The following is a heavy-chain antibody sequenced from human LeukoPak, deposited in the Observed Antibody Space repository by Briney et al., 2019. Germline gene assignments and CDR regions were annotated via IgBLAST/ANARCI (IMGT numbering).Heavy chain of an antibody. CDR1: GGSISSYY. CDR3: ASLSWGSSSWYDFDY. V-gene: IGHV4-59*08. Sequence: PSETLSLTCTVSGGSISSYYWSWIRQPPGKGLEWIGYIYYSGSTNYNPSLKSRVTISVDTSKNQFSLKLSSVTVADTAVYYCASLSWGSSSWYDFDYGGQGPRVTVSS. D-gene: IGHD6-13*01. CDR2: IYYSGST. J-gene: IGHJ4*02.